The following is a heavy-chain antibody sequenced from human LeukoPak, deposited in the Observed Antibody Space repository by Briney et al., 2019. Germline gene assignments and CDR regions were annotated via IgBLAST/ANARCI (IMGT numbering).Heavy chain of an antibody. CDR2: INHSGST. J-gene: IGHJ5*02. CDR3: ARVGPFMITFGGVNP. Sequence: PSETLSLTCAVYGGSFSGYYWSWIRQPPGKGLEWIGEINHSGSTNYNPSLKSRVTISVDTSKNQFSLKLSSVTAADTAVYYCARVGPFMITFGGVNPWGQGTLVTVSS. CDR1: GGSFSGYY. D-gene: IGHD3-16*01. V-gene: IGHV4-34*01.